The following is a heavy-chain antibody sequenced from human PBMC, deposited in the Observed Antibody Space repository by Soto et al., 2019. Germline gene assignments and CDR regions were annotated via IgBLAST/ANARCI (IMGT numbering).Heavy chain of an antibody. CDR3: AKSDYYDSPFDS. CDR2: ISGSGGLT. J-gene: IGHJ4*02. Sequence: GGSLRLSCAASGFIFSTYAMSWVRQAPGKGLEWVSAISGSGGLTYYADSVKGRFTISRDNSKNTLYLQMNSLRAEDTAVYYCAKSDYYDSPFDSWGQGTLVTVSS. CDR1: GFIFSTYA. D-gene: IGHD3-22*01. V-gene: IGHV3-23*01.